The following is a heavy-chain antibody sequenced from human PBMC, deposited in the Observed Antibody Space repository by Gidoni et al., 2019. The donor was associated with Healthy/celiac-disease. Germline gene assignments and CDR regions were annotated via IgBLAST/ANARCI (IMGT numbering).Heavy chain of an antibody. CDR3: ARDPRYVTIFGVAGNWFDP. D-gene: IGHD3-3*01. CDR2: IWYDGSNK. V-gene: IGHV3-33*01. Sequence: QVQLVESGGGVVQPGRSLRLSCAASGFTFSSYGMHWVRQAPGKGLEWVAVIWYDGSNKYYADSVKGRFTISRDNSKNTLYLQMNSLRAEDTAVYYCARDPRYVTIFGVAGNWFDPWGQGTLVTVSS. J-gene: IGHJ5*02. CDR1: GFTFSSYG.